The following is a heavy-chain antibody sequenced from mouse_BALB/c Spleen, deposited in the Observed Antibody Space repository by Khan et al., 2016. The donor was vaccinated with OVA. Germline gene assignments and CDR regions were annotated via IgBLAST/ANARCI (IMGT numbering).Heavy chain of an antibody. V-gene: IGHV1-7*01. CDR1: GYTFTTYW. Sequence: VELVESGAELAKPGASVKMSCTASGYTFTTYWMHWIKQRPGQGLEWIGYINPCTGYTKYTQNFKDKATLTADESSSTAYLQLNSLTSDDSAVYYGARRGLYGMFAYWGQGTLVTVSA. CDR2: INPCTGYT. D-gene: IGHD2-10*02. CDR3: ARRGLYGMFAY. J-gene: IGHJ3*01.